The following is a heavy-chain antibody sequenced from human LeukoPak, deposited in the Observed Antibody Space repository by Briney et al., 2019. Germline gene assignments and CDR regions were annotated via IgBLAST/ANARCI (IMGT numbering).Heavy chain of an antibody. Sequence: SQTLSLTCAISGDSVSSKSVSWNWVRQSPSRGLEYLGRTRYRSTWNTFYSLSVQGRITINADTSRNRVSLRLNSVTPEDTALYYCVRDFNWAFDYWGQGTLVTVSS. V-gene: IGHV6-1*01. CDR3: VRDFNWAFDY. CDR2: TRYRSTWNT. D-gene: IGHD7-27*01. J-gene: IGHJ4*02. CDR1: GDSVSSKSVS.